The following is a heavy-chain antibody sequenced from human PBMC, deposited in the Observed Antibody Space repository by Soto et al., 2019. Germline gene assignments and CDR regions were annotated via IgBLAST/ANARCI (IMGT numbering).Heavy chain of an antibody. D-gene: IGHD1-7*01. J-gene: IGHJ4*02. CDR1: GGSITSINW. CDR3: ATLELGSVS. Sequence: QVQLQESGPGLVRPSETLSLTCAVSGGSITSINWWSWVRQSPEKGLEWIGEIYHGGSTKYVPSLESRLIMSIDKSKNQCALRRSSVTAADKAVYYCATLELGSVSWGPGILVTVSS. CDR2: IYHGGST. V-gene: IGHV4-4*02.